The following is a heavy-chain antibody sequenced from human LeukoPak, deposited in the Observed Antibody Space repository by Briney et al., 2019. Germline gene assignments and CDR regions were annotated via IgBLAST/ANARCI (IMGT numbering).Heavy chain of an antibody. CDR2: IKQDGSEK. D-gene: IGHD6-6*01. Sequence: GGSLRLSCAASGFTFSSYAMSWVRQAPGKGLEWVANIKQDGSEKYYVDSVKGRFTISRDNAKNSLYLQMNSLRAEDTAVYYCAKDRWGSIASLDSWGQGTLVTVSS. CDR3: AKDRWGSIASLDS. CDR1: GFTFSSYA. V-gene: IGHV3-7*01. J-gene: IGHJ4*02.